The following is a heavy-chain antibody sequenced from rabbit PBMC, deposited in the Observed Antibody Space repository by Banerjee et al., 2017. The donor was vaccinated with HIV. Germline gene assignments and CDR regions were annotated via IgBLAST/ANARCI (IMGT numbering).Heavy chain of an antibody. D-gene: IGHD4-1*01. CDR3: ARNKRL. V-gene: IGHV1S45*01. CDR1: GFSFSSNN. CDR2: IVTSTGST. J-gene: IGHJ3*01. Sequence: QEQLVASGGGVAPPGASPILTSNASGFSFSSNNMCCLRLAPGKGLEWIAFIVTSTGSTYYASVVNGRFTFSKSSSTRVTRQMTSLTAADTATYFCARNKRLWGQGTLVSVS.